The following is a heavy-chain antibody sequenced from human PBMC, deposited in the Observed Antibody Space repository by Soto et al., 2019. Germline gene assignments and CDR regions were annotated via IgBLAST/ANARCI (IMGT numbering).Heavy chain of an antibody. CDR2: ISGRGDHR. Sequence: EMQLLESGGGLGQPGGSLRLSCVASPITVYNFAAMSWVRQTPERGLEWVSTISGRGDHRYYADSVKGRFTISRDNSKNRLYLQMDGLRVDDTAVYYCAKDRALENQTPYGMDVWGQGPTVTV. CDR3: AKDRALENQTPYGMDV. D-gene: IGHD2-2*01. V-gene: IGHV3-23*01. CDR1: PITVYNFAA. J-gene: IGHJ6*02.